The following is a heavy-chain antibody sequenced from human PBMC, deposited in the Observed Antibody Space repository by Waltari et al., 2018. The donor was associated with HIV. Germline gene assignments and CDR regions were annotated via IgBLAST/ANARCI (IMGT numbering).Heavy chain of an antibody. D-gene: IGHD3-22*01. V-gene: IGHV3-53*01. J-gene: IGHJ4*02. CDR1: GFTVSSNY. CDR3: ARSHDSSGYYYYFDY. CDR2: IYSGGST. Sequence: EVQLVESGGGLIQPGGSLRLSCAASGFTVSSNYMSWVRQAPGKGLEWVSVIYSGGSTNYADSVKGRFTISRDNSKNTLYLQMNSLRAEDTAVYYCARSHDSSGYYYYFDYWGQGTLVTVSS.